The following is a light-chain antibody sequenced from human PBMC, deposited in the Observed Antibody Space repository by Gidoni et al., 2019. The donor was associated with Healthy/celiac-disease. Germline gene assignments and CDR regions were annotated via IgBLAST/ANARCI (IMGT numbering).Light chain of an antibody. Sequence: EIVMTPSPATLSVSPGERATLSCRASQSVSTNLAWYQQKPVQAPRLLIYGASTRATGIPARFSGSGSGTEFTLTISSLQSEDFAVYDCQQYNNWPPLTFGGGTKVEIK. J-gene: IGKJ4*01. CDR3: QQYNNWPPLT. CDR1: QSVSTN. V-gene: IGKV3-15*01. CDR2: GAS.